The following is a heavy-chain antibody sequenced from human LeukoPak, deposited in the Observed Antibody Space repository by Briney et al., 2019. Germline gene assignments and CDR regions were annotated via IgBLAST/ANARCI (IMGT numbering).Heavy chain of an antibody. J-gene: IGHJ6*02. Sequence: SQTLPLTCTVSGGSISSGDYYWSWIRQPPGKGLEWIGYIYYSGSTNYNPSLKSRVTISVDTSKNQFSLKLSSVTAADTAVYYCARRARVGSGWPYYYYGMDVWGQGTTVTVSS. CDR1: GGSISSGDYY. V-gene: IGHV4-30-4*01. CDR2: IYYSGST. D-gene: IGHD6-19*01. CDR3: ARRARVGSGWPYYYYGMDV.